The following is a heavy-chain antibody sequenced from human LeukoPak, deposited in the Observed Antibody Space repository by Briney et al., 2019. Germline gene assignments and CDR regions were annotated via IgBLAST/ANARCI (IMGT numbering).Heavy chain of an antibody. CDR2: IHYSGFS. Sequence: SETLSLTCTVSGGSISSYYWSWIRQPPGKGLEWIGYIHYSGFSNYNHYLKSRVTISVDTSKSQFSLKLSFVTAADTAVYYCARDLHGGNSGLGYWGQGTLVTVSS. CDR3: ARDLHGGNSGLGY. D-gene: IGHD4-23*01. V-gene: IGHV4-59*01. J-gene: IGHJ1*01. CDR1: GGSISSYY.